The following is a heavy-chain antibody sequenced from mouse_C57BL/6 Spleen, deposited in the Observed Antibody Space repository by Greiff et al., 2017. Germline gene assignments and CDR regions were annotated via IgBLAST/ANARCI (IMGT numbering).Heavy chain of an antibody. D-gene: IGHD1-1*01. J-gene: IGHJ3*01. CDR1: GYTFTSSW. CDR2: INPSNGGT. Sequence: QVQLQQPGTELVQPGASVKLSCKASGYTFTSSWMHCVKQRPGQGLEWIGNINPSNGGTNYNEKFKSKATLTVDKSSSTAYMQLSSLTSEDSAVYYCARWGVVAPGFAYWGQGALVTVSA. CDR3: ARWGVVAPGFAY. V-gene: IGHV1-53*01.